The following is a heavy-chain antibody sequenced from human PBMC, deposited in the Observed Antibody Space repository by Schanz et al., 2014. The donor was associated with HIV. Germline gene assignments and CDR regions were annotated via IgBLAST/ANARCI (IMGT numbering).Heavy chain of an antibody. CDR1: GYTFSNYG. V-gene: IGHV1-2*02. CDR3: ARDLVDSSTWYDAFDI. D-gene: IGHD6-13*01. J-gene: IGHJ3*02. Sequence: QVQLVQSGAAVKKPGASVKVSCKASGYTFSNYGINWVRKAPGQGLQWMGWINPNSGGTNSAQKFQGRVTMSMDTSISTAYMEVRSLRSDDTALYFCARDLVDSSTWYDAFDIWGQGTKVTVSS. CDR2: INPNSGGT.